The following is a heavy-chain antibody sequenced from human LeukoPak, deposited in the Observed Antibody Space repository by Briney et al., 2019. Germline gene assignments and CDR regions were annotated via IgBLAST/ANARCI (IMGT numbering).Heavy chain of an antibody. V-gene: IGHV4-39*07. CDR2: INHRGST. J-gene: IGHJ4*02. Sequence: PSETLSLTCSVSGDSITSRSYYWSWIRQPPGKGLEWIGEINHRGSTNYNPSLKSRVTISVDTSKNQFSLKLSSVTAADTAVYYCARGGDYVWGSYRPYFDYWGQGTLVTVSS. D-gene: IGHD3-16*02. CDR1: GDSITSRSYY. CDR3: ARGGDYVWGSYRPYFDY.